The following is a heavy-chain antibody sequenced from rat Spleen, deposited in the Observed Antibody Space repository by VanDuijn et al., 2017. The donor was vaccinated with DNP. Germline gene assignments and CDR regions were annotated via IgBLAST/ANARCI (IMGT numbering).Heavy chain of an antibody. CDR3: TTHGSIASVSTGAMNV. J-gene: IGHJ4*01. CDR1: GFTFSDYS. CDR2: IVYDGSGS. Sequence: EVQLVESGGGLVQPGRSMKLSCAASGFTFSDYSMAWVRQDPTKGMEWVATIVYDGSGSYYGDSVMGRFIISRDNAKNTLYLQMDSLRTEDTATYFCTTHGSIASVSTGAMNVWGQGTSVTVSS. V-gene: IGHV5S10*01. D-gene: IGHD1-2*01.